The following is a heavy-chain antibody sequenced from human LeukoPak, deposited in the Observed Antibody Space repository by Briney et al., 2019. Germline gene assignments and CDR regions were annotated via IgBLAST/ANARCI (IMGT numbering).Heavy chain of an antibody. Sequence: SETLSLTCAVYGGSFSGYYWSWVRQPPGKGLEWIGEINHSGSTNYNPSLKSRVTISVDTSKNQFSLKLSSVTAADTAVYYCASLSSGWYGDFDYWGQGTLVTVSS. J-gene: IGHJ4*02. D-gene: IGHD6-19*01. CDR3: ASLSSGWYGDFDY. CDR2: INHSGST. CDR1: GGSFSGYY. V-gene: IGHV4-34*01.